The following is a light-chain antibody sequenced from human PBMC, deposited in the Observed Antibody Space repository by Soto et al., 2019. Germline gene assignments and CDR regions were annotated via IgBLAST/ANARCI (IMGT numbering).Light chain of an antibody. CDR1: QDITHW. J-gene: IGKJ1*01. CDR2: KAS. CDR3: QQYSSYSWT. Sequence: DIQMTQSPSTLSASVGDRVTITCRASQDITHWLAWYQQKPGKAPNLLIYKASLLGSGVPSRFSGGGSGTEFTLTINSLQPDDFSTYYCQQYSSYSWTFGQGTKVEIK. V-gene: IGKV1-5*03.